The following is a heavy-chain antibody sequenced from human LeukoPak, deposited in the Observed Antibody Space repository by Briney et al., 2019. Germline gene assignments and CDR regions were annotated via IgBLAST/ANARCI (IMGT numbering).Heavy chain of an antibody. D-gene: IGHD5-24*01. CDR3: ARDGRRDGYSPFDY. Sequence: GGSLRLSCAASGFTFSNYGMHWVRQAPGKGLEWVALIRYDGSKKDYGDSVKGRFTISRDNSKNMVYLQMNSLRAEDTAVYYCARDGRRDGYSPFDYWGQGTLVTVSS. CDR1: GFTFSNYG. V-gene: IGHV3-30*02. CDR2: IRYDGSKK. J-gene: IGHJ4*02.